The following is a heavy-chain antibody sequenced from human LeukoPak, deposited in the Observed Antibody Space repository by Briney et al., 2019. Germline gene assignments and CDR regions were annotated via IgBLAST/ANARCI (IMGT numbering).Heavy chain of an antibody. CDR1: VDLISSSDYY. CDR2: IYDSGSA. CDR3: ARHHRSGYYEVDY. V-gene: IGHV4-39*01. J-gene: IGHJ4*02. Sequence: PSETLSLPCTVSVDLISSSDYYWPSIRKPPGRGLVRFGTIYDSGSASYNPSLKSRVTLSVDTSKNQFSLKLSSVTAADTAVYYCARHHRSGYYEVDYWGQGTLVTVSS. D-gene: IGHD6-25*01.